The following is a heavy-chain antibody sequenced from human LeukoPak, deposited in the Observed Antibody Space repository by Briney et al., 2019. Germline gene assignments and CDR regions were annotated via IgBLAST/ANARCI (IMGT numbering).Heavy chain of an antibody. J-gene: IGHJ5*02. D-gene: IGHD3-3*01. CDR3: ARVPVLRFLENPEHGGFDP. CDR2: IYTSGST. CDR1: GGSISSGSYY. Sequence: SQTLSLTCTVSGGSISSGSYYWSWIRQPAGKGLEWIGRIYTSGSTNYNPSLKSRVTISVDTSKNQFSLKLSSVTAADTAVYYCARVPVLRFLENPEHGGFDPWGQGNLVTVSS. V-gene: IGHV4-61*02.